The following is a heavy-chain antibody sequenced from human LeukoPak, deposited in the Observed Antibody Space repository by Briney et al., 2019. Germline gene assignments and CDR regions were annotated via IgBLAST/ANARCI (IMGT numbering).Heavy chain of an antibody. CDR3: ARTLVRGVMGIGY. D-gene: IGHD3-10*01. V-gene: IGHV3-48*03. Sequence: GGSLRLSCAASGFTFSSYEMNWVRQAAGKGLEWVSYISTSASTIYYADSVKGRFTISRDNAKNSLCLQMNNLRVEDTAVYYCARTLVRGVMGIGYWGQGTLVTVSS. J-gene: IGHJ4*02. CDR1: GFTFSSYE. CDR2: ISTSASTI.